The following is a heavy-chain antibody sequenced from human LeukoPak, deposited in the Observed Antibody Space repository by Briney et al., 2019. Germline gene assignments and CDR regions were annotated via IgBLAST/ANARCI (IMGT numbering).Heavy chain of an antibody. V-gene: IGHV3-23*01. D-gene: IGHD3-3*01. CDR1: GFTFSSYA. CDR3: AKTSGGFWSGYPNFDY. Sequence: GGSLRLSCAASGFTFSSYAMSWVRQAPGKGLEWVSAISGSGGSTYYADSGKGRVTISGDNAKNTLYLQMNSLRAEDTAVYYCAKTSGGFWSGYPNFDYWGQGTLVTVSS. CDR2: ISGSGGST. J-gene: IGHJ4*02.